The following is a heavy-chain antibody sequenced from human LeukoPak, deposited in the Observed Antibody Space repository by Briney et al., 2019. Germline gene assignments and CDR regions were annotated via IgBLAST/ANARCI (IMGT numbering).Heavy chain of an antibody. J-gene: IGHJ4*02. CDR1: GFTFSSYA. D-gene: IGHD3-10*01. CDR2: ISGSGNRS. Sequence: GGSLSFYCAAYGFTFSSYAMNWVRQAPGKGLEWVSGISGSGNRSYYADSVKGRFTISRDNSKNTLYLQMNSLRAEDTAIYYCAKAALYRSGSYYAYYFDFWGQGTLVTVSS. V-gene: IGHV3-23*01. CDR3: AKAALYRSGSYYAYYFDF.